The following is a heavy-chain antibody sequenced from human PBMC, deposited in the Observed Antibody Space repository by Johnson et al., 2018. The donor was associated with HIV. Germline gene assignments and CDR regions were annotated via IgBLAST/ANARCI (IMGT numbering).Heavy chain of an antibody. Sequence: QVQLVESGGGVVRPGGSLRLSCAASGFTFDDYAMHWVRQAPGKGLEWVANIKQDGSEKYYADSVKGRFTISRDNSKNTLYLQMNSLRAEDTAVYYCAKDTVSGSYYDAFDIWGQGTMVTVSS. J-gene: IGHJ3*02. CDR3: AKDTVSGSYYDAFDI. CDR1: GFTFDDYA. V-gene: IGHV3-30*18. D-gene: IGHD1-26*01. CDR2: IKQDGSEK.